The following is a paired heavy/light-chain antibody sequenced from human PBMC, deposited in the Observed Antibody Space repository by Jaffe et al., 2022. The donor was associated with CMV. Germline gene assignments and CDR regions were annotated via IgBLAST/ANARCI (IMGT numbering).Light chain of an antibody. CDR3: QQTYRSPQT. CDR1: QTVSTF. V-gene: IGKV1-39*01. Sequence: DIQMTQSPSFLSASVGDRVTITCRASQTVSTFLNWYLQKPGDAPKLVIHATSNLQSGVPSRFSGSGSGTDFILTISSLQPEDFATYYCQQTYRSPQTFGQGTKVEMK. J-gene: IGKJ1*01. CDR2: ATS.
Heavy chain of an antibody. CDR3: SRDLHGALYHSDY. D-gene: IGHD3-16*01. V-gene: IGHV1-46*01. CDR2: INLSGGGT. Sequence: QVLLVQSGAEVKKPGASVKVSCKSSGYTFSNFYIHWVRQAPGQGLEWMGIINLSGGGTRYAEKYQDRVTLTRDTSTSTVYMELSSLTSDDTAVYYCSRDLHGALYHSDYWGQGTLVTVSS. J-gene: IGHJ4*02. CDR1: GYTFSNFY.